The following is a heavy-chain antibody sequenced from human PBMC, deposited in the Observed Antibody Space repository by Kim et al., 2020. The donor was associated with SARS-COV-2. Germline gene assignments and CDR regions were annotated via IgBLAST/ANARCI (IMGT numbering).Heavy chain of an antibody. V-gene: IGHV4-61*02. D-gene: IGHD2-21*01. CDR1: GESIRDGGFY. CDR3: AGDRGPIPYWVDP. CDR2: FFSDGTI. Sequence: SETLSLTCSVTGESIRDGGFYWSWIRQPAGKRLEWIGRFFSDGTINYNPSLKGRAAIVADLSKNQFFLSLASGTAADSAVYYCAGDRGPIPYWVDPWGQGILVPVPS. J-gene: IGHJ5*02.